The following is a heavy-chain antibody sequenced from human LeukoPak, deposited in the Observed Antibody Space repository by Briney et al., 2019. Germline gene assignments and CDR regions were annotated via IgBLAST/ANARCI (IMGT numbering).Heavy chain of an antibody. CDR2: IIPIFGTR. D-gene: IGHD1-7*01. CDR1: GDTFSDYT. V-gene: IGHV1-69*13. CDR3: AREGTKGLSRADAFDI. J-gene: IGHJ3*02. Sequence: SVKVSCKASGDTFSDYTVSWVRQAPGQGLEWMGRIIPIFGTRNYAQKFQGRVTITADESTSTAYMELSSLRSEDTAVYYCAREGTKGLSRADAFDIWGQGTMVIVS.